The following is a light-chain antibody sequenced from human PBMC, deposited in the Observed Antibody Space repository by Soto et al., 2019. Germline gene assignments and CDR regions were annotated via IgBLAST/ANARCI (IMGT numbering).Light chain of an antibody. CDR1: QIVSSS. J-gene: IGKJ4*01. V-gene: IGKV3-11*01. Sequence: EIVLTQSPAPLSLSPGESAPLSCRASQIVSSSLAWYQQKPGQAPRLLIYDASNRATGIPARFSGSGSGTDFTLTISSLEPEDFAVYYCQQRSNWPRTFGGGTKVEIK. CDR3: QQRSNWPRT. CDR2: DAS.